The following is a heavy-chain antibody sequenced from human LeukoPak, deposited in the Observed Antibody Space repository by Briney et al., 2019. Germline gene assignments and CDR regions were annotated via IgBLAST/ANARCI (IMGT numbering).Heavy chain of an antibody. CDR2: IRSKAYGGTT. CDR1: GFTFGDYA. J-gene: IGHJ4*02. D-gene: IGHD2-8*01. Sequence: PGGSLRLSCTASGFTFGDYAMSWFRQAPGKGLEWAGFIRSKAYGGTTEYAASVKGRFTISRDDSKSIAYLQMDSLKTEDTAVYYCTRVRRYVLMVYAIKGFDYWGQGTLVTVSS. V-gene: IGHV3-49*03. CDR3: TRVRRYVLMVYAIKGFDY.